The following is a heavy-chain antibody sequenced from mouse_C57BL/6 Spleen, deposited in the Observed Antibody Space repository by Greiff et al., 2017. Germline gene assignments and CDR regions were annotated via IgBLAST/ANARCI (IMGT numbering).Heavy chain of an antibody. V-gene: IGHV1-61*01. D-gene: IGHD2-5*01. Sequence: QVQLQQPGAELVRPGSSVKLSCKASGYTFTSYWMAWVKQRPGQGLEWIGNIYPSDSETHYNQKFKDKATLTVDKSSSTAYMQLSSLTSEDSAVYCCTREDHYSNVFWCWGKGATLTVSS. CDR1: GYTFTSYW. J-gene: IGHJ2*01. CDR3: TREDHYSNVFWC. CDR2: IYPSDSET.